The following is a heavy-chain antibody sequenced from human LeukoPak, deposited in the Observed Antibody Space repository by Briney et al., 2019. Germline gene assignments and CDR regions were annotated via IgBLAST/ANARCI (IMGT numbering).Heavy chain of an antibody. CDR1: GFTSSSYS. Sequence: PGGSLRLSCAASGFTSSSYSMNWVRQAPGKGLEWVSYISSSSSTIYYADSVKGRFTISRDNAKNSLYLQMNSLRAEDTAVYYCARDGTVAGNPFDYWGQGTLVTVSS. CDR2: ISSSSSTI. J-gene: IGHJ4*02. D-gene: IGHD6-19*01. V-gene: IGHV3-48*01. CDR3: ARDGTVAGNPFDY.